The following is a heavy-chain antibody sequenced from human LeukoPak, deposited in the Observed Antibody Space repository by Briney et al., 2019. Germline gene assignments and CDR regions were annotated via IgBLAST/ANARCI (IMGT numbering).Heavy chain of an antibody. J-gene: IGHJ4*02. CDR2: IKSDGSST. D-gene: IGHD1-26*01. Sequence: GGSLRLSCAASGSTFSRYWMHWVRQAPGKGLVWVPCIKSDGSSTSIANSAKGRFTISRDNAKNTVYLQMNSLRAEDTAVYYCVRDNRSYNFDYWGQGTLVTVSS. CDR1: GSTFSRYW. V-gene: IGHV3-74*01. CDR3: VRDNRSYNFDY.